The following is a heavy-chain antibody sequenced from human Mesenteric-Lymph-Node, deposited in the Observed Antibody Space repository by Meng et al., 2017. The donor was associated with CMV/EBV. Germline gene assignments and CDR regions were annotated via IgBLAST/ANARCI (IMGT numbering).Heavy chain of an antibody. D-gene: IGHD2-2*01. CDR1: GFSFSTYA. CDR2: IRYDGSNK. Sequence: GSLRLSCAASGFSFSTYAMTWVRQAPGKGLEWVAFIRYDGSNKYYADSVKGRFTISRDNSKNTLYLQMNSLRAEDTAVYYCAKDFSPYCSSTSCYGENWFDPWGQGTLVTVSS. CDR3: AKDFSPYCSSTSCYGENWFDP. V-gene: IGHV3-30*02. J-gene: IGHJ5*02.